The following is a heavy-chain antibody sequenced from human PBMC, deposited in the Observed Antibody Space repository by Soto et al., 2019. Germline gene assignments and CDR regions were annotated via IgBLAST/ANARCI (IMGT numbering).Heavy chain of an antibody. D-gene: IGHD4-17*01. Sequence: GASVKVSCKASGYIFTNYDINWVRQATGQGLEYLGWINPNSGNTGYVQKFKGRVTMTRNTSINTAYMELNSLRSEDTAVYYCARGIKYGDYSSWFDPWGQGTLLTISS. J-gene: IGHJ5*02. CDR2: INPNSGNT. CDR1: GYIFTNYD. V-gene: IGHV1-8*01. CDR3: ARGIKYGDYSSWFDP.